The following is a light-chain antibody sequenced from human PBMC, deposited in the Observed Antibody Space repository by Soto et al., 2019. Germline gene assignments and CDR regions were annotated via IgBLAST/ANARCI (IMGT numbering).Light chain of an antibody. CDR2: EDN. CDR3: QSYDAVNQV. V-gene: IGLV6-57*01. J-gene: IGLJ3*02. Sequence: NFMLTQPHSVSESPGKTVTISCTRSSGSIASNYVQWYQQRTGSSPTTVIYEDNQRPSGVPDRFSGSIDSSTNSASLTISGLENEDEADYYCQSYDAVNQVFGGGTNLTVL. CDR1: SGSIASNY.